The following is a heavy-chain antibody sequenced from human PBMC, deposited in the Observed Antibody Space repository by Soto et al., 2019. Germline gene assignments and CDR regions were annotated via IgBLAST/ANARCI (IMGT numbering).Heavy chain of an antibody. V-gene: IGHV3-23*01. D-gene: IGHD3-3*01. J-gene: IGHJ6*02. CDR3: VKDWSGNKCPCMDV. CDR2: ISGNGETT. Sequence: EVQVLESGGGLLQPGGSLRLSCVASGFTFNTHAMTWVRQGPGMGLEWTSSISGNGETTYYADSVKDRFTVSRDNSKNTLYLQMTSLRVEDTATYYCVKDWSGNKCPCMDVWGQGTTVTVSS. CDR1: GFTFNTHA.